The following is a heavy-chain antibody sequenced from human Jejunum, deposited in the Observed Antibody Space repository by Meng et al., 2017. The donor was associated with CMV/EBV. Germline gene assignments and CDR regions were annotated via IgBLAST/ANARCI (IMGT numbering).Heavy chain of an antibody. J-gene: IGHJ4*02. Sequence: TCTVSGGSINNNYWSWIRQPPGQGLEWIGYIYFTGSTNYNPSLKSRLTISVDTSKNQFSLNLRSVTAADTAVYYCARDAPSSSYLDYWGQGTLVTVSS. V-gene: IGHV4-59*01. CDR3: ARDAPSSSYLDY. CDR1: GGSINNNY. CDR2: IYFTGST.